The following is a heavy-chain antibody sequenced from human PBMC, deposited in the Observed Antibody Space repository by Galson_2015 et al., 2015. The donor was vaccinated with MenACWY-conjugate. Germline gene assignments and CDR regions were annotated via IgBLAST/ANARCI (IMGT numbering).Heavy chain of an antibody. V-gene: IGHV3-74*01. D-gene: IGHD2-15*01. CDR3: AKDVYMDV. CDR2: ISPDGSVT. J-gene: IGHJ6*03. Sequence: SLRLSCAASGFTFNQYWMHWVRQAPGKGLVWVSRISPDGSVTNYADSVKGRFTLSRDNSKNTLYLQMSRLRAEDTALYYCAKDVYMDVWGKGTTVSVSS. CDR1: GFTFNQYW.